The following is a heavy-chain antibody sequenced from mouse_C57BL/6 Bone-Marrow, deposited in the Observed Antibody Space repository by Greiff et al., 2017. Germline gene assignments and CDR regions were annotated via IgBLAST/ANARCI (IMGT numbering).Heavy chain of an antibody. CDR1: GFTFRDYY. D-gene: IGHD2-4*01. J-gene: IGHJ4*01. CDR2: ISNGGGST. CDR3: ARPDYCYAMDY. V-gene: IGHV5-12*01. Sequence: DVTLVESGGGLVQPGGSLKLSCAASGFTFRDYYMYWVRQTPETRLEWVAYISNGGGSTYSPDTVQGRFTISRDNAKNTLYLQMSRLKSDDTAMYYCARPDYCYAMDYWGQGTSVTVSS.